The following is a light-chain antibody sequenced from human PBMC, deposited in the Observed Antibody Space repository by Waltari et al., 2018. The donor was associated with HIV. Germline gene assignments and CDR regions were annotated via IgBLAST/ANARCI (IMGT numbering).Light chain of an antibody. CDR3: LQTSSVPS. CDR1: QNINNF. V-gene: IGKV1-39*01. Sequence: DIQMTQSPSSLSASVGDRVTITCRASQNINNFLNWYQQKPGKAPKLLIFSASNLQSGVPARFSGSGSGTDFTLTISSLQPEDFATYYCLQTSSVPSFGPGTKMDVK. J-gene: IGKJ3*01. CDR2: SAS.